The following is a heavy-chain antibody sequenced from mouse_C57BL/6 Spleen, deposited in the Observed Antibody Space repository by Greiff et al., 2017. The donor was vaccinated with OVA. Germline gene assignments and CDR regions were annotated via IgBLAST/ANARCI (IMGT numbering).Heavy chain of an antibody. CDR1: GYTFTAST. Sequence: VQLQQPDAELVKPGASVKISCKVSGYTFTASTIHWLQQRPEQGLEWIGNIYPRDGRTQYNEKFKGKATLTADKSSSTAYRQLNSQTSDDSAVYFCAKGGTVVTTEYFDYWGQGTTLTVSS. CDR3: AKGGTVVTTEYFDY. D-gene: IGHD2-5*01. J-gene: IGHJ2*01. V-gene: IGHV1-78*01. CDR2: IYPRDGRT.